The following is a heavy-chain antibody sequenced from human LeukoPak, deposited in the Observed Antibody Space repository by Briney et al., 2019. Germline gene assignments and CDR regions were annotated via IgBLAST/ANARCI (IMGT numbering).Heavy chain of an antibody. D-gene: IGHD5-18*01. J-gene: IGHJ6*02. CDR3: AREHSYGSRWGYYYYGMDV. Sequence: SETLSLTCAVYGGSISSYYWSWIRQPPGKGLEWIGYIYYSGSTNYNPSLKSRVTISVDTSKNQFSLKLSSVTAADTAVYYCAREHSYGSRWGYYYYGMDVWGQGTTVTVSS. CDR1: GGSISSYY. V-gene: IGHV4-59*01. CDR2: IYYSGST.